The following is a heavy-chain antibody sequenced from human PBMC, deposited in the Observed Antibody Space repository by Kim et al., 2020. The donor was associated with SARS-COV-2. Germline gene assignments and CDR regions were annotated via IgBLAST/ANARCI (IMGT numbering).Heavy chain of an antibody. CDR2: ISYDGSNK. CDR3: ASSVRKGRYYYYGMDV. CDR1: GFTLSSYA. Sequence: GGSLRLSCAASGFTLSSYAMHWVRQAPGQGLVWVSVISYDGSNKYYVDSVKGRFTISRDNSKNTLYLQMNSLRAEDTAVYYCASSVRKGRYYYYGMDVWGHGATVTVSS. V-gene: IGHV3-30*04. J-gene: IGHJ6*02.